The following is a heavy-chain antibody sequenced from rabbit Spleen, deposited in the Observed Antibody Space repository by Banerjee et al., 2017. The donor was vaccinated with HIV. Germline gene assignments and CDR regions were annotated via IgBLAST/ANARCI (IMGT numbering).Heavy chain of an antibody. J-gene: IGHJ6*01. V-gene: IGHV1S45*01. CDR3: ARDLTGIIGWNFYL. CDR1: GFDLNSYYY. Sequence: QEQLEESGGGLVKPEGSLTLTCKASGFDLNSYYYICWVRQAPGKGLEWIGCIYTGDGDTYYASWATGRFTFSRTSSTTVTLQMTSLTAADTAAYFCARDLTGIIGWNFYLWGQGTLVTVS. CDR2: IYTGDGDT. D-gene: IGHD1-1*01.